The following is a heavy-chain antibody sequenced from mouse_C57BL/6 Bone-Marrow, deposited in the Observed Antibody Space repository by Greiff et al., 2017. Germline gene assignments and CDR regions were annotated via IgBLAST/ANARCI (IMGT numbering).Heavy chain of an antibody. CDR2: ISSGGSYT. V-gene: IGHV5-6*02. CDR3: ARIYYGSSSRDY. D-gene: IGHD1-1*01. CDR1: GFTFSSYG. J-gene: IGHJ2*01. Sequence: GMLVESGGDLVKPGGSLKLSCAASGFTFSSYGMSWVRQTPDKRLEWVATISSGGSYTYYPDSVKGRFTISRDNAKNTLYLQMSSLKSEDTAMYYCARIYYGSSSRDYWGQGTTLTVSS.